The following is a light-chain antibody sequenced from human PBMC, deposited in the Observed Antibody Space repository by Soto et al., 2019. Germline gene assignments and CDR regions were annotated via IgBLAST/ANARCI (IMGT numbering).Light chain of an antibody. CDR1: SSDVGGYNY. CDR3: SSYTSSSTFDV. Sequence: QAALAQPAAVSGSPGQSITISCTGTSSDVGGYNYVSWYQQHPGKAPKLMIYEVSNRPSGVSNRFSGSKSGNTASLTISGLQAEDEADYYCSSYTSSSTFDVFGPAPQGTVL. CDR2: EVS. V-gene: IGLV2-14*01. J-gene: IGLJ1*01.